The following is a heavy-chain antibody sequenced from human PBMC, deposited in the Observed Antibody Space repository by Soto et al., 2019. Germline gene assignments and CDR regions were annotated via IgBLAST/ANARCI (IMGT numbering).Heavy chain of an antibody. CDR1: GFTVSNNY. CDR2: LYSDGST. J-gene: IGHJ4*02. D-gene: IGHD2-8*01. V-gene: IGHV3-53*01. Sequence: GSLRLSCAASGFTVSNNYMNWVRQAPGKGLESVSVLYSDGSTYYADSVKGRFTISRDIPTNTLYLQMNSLRVEDTALYYCATAFCTDGSSCGFDYWGQGALVTVSS. CDR3: ATAFCTDGSSCGFDY.